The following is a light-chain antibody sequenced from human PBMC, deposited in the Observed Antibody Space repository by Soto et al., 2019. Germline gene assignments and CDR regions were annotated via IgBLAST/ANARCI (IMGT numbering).Light chain of an antibody. CDR3: QQYNSYPNT. Sequence: IQMTQSPSTLSASVGDRVTITCRASQSVSSWLAWYQQKPGKAPKLLIYDASNLESGVPSTFGGSGSGTEFTLTISSLQPDDVATYFSQQYNSYPNTFGQGTKVDMK. J-gene: IGKJ2*01. CDR2: DAS. V-gene: IGKV1-5*01. CDR1: QSVSSW.